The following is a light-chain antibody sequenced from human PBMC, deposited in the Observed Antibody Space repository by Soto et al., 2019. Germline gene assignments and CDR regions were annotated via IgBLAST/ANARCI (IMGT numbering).Light chain of an antibody. J-gene: IGKJ1*01. V-gene: IGKV1-5*01. CDR2: DAS. CDR1: QTISSW. Sequence: IQLTHSPSSLSASVGDRVTITCRASQTISSWLAWYQHKPGKAPKFLIYDASSLESGVPSRFSGSGSGTEFTLTISNLQPDDFATYFCQQYHNYPRTFGQGTKVDIK. CDR3: QQYHNYPRT.